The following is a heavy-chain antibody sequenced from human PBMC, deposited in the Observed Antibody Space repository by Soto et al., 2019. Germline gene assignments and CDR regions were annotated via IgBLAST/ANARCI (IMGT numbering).Heavy chain of an antibody. J-gene: IGHJ6*03. CDR3: AHSGYQLLETHYYYYMDV. CDR1: GFSLSTSGVG. CDR2: IYWDDDK. V-gene: IGHV2-5*02. D-gene: IGHD2-2*01. Sequence: QITLKESGPTLVKPTQTLTLTCTFSGFSLSTSGVGVGWIRQPPGKALEWLALIYWDDDKRYSPSLKSRLTITKDTSKTQVVLTMTNMDPVDTATYYCAHSGYQLLETHYYYYMDVWGKGTTVTVSS.